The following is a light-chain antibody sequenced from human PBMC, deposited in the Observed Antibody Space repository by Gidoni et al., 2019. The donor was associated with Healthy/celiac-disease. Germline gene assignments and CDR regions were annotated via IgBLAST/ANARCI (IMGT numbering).Light chain of an antibody. CDR2: DVS. V-gene: IGLV2-14*03. CDR3: SSYTSSSTPVV. CDR1: SSDVGGYNY. Sequence: QSALTQPASVSGSPGQSITISCTGTSSDVGGYNYVSWYQQHPGKAPKLMIDDVSNRPSGFSNRFSGSKSGNTASLTISGLQAEDEADYYCSSYTSSSTPVVFGGGTKLTVL. J-gene: IGLJ2*01.